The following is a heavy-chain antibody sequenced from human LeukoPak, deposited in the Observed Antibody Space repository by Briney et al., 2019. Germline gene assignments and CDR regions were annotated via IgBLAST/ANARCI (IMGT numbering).Heavy chain of an antibody. J-gene: IGHJ4*02. V-gene: IGHV3-23*01. Sequence: GGSLRLSCAASGFSFSGYAMSWVRQAPGKGLEWVSSISGSGSHTYHADSVKGRFTISRDNSKNTLYLQMNNLRAEDTAVFYCAKDISGYYRPFDYWGQGTLVTVSS. CDR1: GFSFSGYA. D-gene: IGHD3-22*01. CDR3: AKDISGYYRPFDY. CDR2: ISGSGSHT.